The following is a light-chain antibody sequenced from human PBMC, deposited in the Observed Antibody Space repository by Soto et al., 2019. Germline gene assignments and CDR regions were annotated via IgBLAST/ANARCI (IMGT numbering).Light chain of an antibody. V-gene: IGKV1-39*01. CDR1: QTISSP. CDR2: ATS. CDR3: QHNYGTPA. J-gene: IGKJ5*01. Sequence: DIQMTQSPSSLSASVGDRVTITCRASQTISSPLSWYQQKPGKVPELLIYATSRLQSGVPSRLSVSRSGTDFTLTISSVQPEDFATYYCQHNYGTPAFGQGTRLENK.